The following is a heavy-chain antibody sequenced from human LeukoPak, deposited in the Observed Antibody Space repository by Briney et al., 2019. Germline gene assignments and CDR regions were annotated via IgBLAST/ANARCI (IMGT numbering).Heavy chain of an antibody. CDR3: ARGQQLDY. J-gene: IGHJ4*02. CDR2: SSSSGNYI. CDR1: GFILRSYS. Sequence: PGGSLRLSCAASGFILRSYSMSWARQAPGKGLEWVAFSSSSGNYIYYADSVKGRFIISRDNAKSSLDLQPNSLRAEDTALYYCARGQQLDYWGQGILVTVSS. D-gene: IGHD6-13*01. V-gene: IGHV3-21*01.